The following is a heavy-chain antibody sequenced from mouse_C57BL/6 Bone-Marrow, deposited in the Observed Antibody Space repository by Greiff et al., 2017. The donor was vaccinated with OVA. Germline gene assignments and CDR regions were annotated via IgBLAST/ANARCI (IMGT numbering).Heavy chain of an antibody. V-gene: IGHV3-1*01. CDR3: ARGYGSPWFAY. J-gene: IGHJ3*01. Sequence: EVKLVESGPGMVKPSQSLSLTCTVTGYSITSGYDWHWIRHFPGNKLEWMGYISYSGSTNYNPSLKSRISITHDTSKNHFFLKLNSVTTEDTATYYCARGYGSPWFAYWGQGTLVTVSA. CDR2: ISYSGST. CDR1: GYSITSGYD. D-gene: IGHD1-1*01.